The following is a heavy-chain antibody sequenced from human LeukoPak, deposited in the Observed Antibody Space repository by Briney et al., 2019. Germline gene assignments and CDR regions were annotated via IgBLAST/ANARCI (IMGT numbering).Heavy chain of an antibody. CDR3: ARGKTPSSWNPDY. Sequence: SETLSLTCAVYGGSFSNYYWSWIRQPPGKGLEWIGEINHRGGTNSNPSLKSRVTLSVDTSKTQFSLRLSSVTAADTAVYYCARGKTPSSWNPDYWGQGTLVTVSS. J-gene: IGHJ4*02. D-gene: IGHD6-13*01. CDR1: GGSFSNYY. V-gene: IGHV4-34*01. CDR2: INHRGGT.